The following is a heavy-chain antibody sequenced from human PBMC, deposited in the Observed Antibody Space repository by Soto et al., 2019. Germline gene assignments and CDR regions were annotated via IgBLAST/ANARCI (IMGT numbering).Heavy chain of an antibody. D-gene: IGHD2-21*02. J-gene: IGHJ3*02. Sequence: QVQLVQSGAEVKKPGSSVKVSCKASGGTFSSYAISWVRQAPGQGLEWMGGIIPIFGTANYAQKFQGRVTITADESTRTAYMELSSLRSEDTAVYYCARELAYCGGDCYAFDIWGQGTMVTVSS. V-gene: IGHV1-69*12. CDR1: GGTFSSYA. CDR3: ARELAYCGGDCYAFDI. CDR2: IIPIFGTA.